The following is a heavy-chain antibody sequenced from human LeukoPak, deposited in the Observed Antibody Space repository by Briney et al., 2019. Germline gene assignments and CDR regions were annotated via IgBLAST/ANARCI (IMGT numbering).Heavy chain of an antibody. CDR2: IYYSGST. CDR3: ARSVVGYDNFDY. V-gene: IGHV4-59*08. D-gene: IGHD5-18*01. CDR1: GGSISSYH. Sequence: SETLSLTCTVSGGSISSYHWSWIRQPPGKGLEWIGYIYYSGSTNYNPSLKSRVTISVDTSKNQFSLKLNSVTASDTAMYYCARSVVGYDNFDYWGQGTLVTVSS. J-gene: IGHJ4*02.